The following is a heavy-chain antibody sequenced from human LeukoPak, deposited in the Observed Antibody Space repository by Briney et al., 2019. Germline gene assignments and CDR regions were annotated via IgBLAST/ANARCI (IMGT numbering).Heavy chain of an antibody. CDR1: GFTFSSYA. J-gene: IGHJ4*02. CDR2: ISGSGGST. CDR3: ARVTGGNSEHDY. D-gene: IGHD4-23*01. V-gene: IGHV3-23*01. Sequence: GGSLRLSCAASGFTFSSYAMSCVRQAPGKGLEWVSAISGSGGSTYYADSVKGRFTISRDNSKNTLYLQMNSLRAEDTAVYYCARVTGGNSEHDYWGQGTLVTVSS.